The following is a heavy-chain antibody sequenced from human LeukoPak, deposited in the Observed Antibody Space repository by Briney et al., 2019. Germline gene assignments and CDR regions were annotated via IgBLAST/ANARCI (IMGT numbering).Heavy chain of an antibody. J-gene: IGHJ4*02. CDR3: AREGWELGYFDY. CDR1: GFTFSSYW. Sequence: GGSLRLSCAASGFTFSSYWMHWVRQAPGKGLVWVSRINSDGSSTSYADSVKGRFTISRDNAKNSLYLQMNSLRAEDTALYYCAREGWELGYFDYWGQGTLVTVSS. V-gene: IGHV3-74*01. D-gene: IGHD1-26*01. CDR2: INSDGSST.